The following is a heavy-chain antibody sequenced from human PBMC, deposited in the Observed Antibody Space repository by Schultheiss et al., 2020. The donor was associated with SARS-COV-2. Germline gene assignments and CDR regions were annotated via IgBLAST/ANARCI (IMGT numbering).Heavy chain of an antibody. V-gene: IGHV4-59*10. CDR1: GGSFSGYY. CDR2: IYTSGST. CDR3: ARGGQSRFSYFFDY. D-gene: IGHD3-10*01. J-gene: IGHJ4*02. Sequence: SETLSLTCAVYGGSFSGYYWSWIRQPAGKGLEWIGRIYTSGSTNYNPSLKSRVTISVDTSKNQFSLKLSSVTAADTAVYYCARGGQSRFSYFFDYWGQGTLVTVSS.